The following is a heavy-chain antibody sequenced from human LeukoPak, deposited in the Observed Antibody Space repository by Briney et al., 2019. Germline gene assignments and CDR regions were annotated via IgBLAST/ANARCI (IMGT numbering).Heavy chain of an antibody. Sequence: GGSLRLSCAASGFTFSSYAMSWVRQAPGKGLEWVSAISGSGGSTYYADSVKGRFTITRDNSENTLYLHMYSLRTEDTAVYYCARDALRYGSGSPNYFGYWGQGTLVTVSS. D-gene: IGHD3-10*01. CDR2: ISGSGGST. V-gene: IGHV3-23*01. J-gene: IGHJ4*02. CDR1: GFTFSSYA. CDR3: ARDALRYGSGSPNYFGY.